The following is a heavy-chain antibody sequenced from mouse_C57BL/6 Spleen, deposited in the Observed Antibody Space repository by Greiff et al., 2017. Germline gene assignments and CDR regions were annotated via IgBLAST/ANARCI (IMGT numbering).Heavy chain of an antibody. CDR2: INPSSGYT. V-gene: IGHV1-4*01. J-gene: IGHJ4*01. D-gene: IGHD2-4*01. CDR1: GYTFTSYT. Sequence: QVQLKQSGAELARPGASVKMSCKASGYTFTSYTMHWVKQRPGQGLEWIGYINPSSGYTKYNQKFKDKVTLTADKSSSTAYMQLSSLTSEDSAVYYCARNDYGSRYAMDYWGQGTSVTVSS. CDR3: ARNDYGSRYAMDY.